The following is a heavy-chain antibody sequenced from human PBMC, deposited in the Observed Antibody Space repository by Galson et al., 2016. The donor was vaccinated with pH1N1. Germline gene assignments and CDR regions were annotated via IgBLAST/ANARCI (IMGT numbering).Heavy chain of an antibody. CDR1: GYPFSSHD. CDR3: ARGNRLWGYSGWS. Sequence: SVKVSCKVSGYPFSSHDINWVRQAPGQGLEWMGWMRPNTGQTGSAQKFQGRVTITGDTSISTAYMELSSLRFDDTAVYYCARGNRLWGYSGWSWGQGTLVTVSS. CDR2: MRPNTGQT. J-gene: IGHJ5*02. V-gene: IGHV1-8*03. D-gene: IGHD1-26*01.